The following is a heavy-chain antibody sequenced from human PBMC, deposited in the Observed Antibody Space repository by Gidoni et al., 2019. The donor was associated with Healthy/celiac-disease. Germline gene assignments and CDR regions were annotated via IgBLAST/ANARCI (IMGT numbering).Heavy chain of an antibody. D-gene: IGHD3-22*01. CDR3: ARNYYDSRDYGMDV. V-gene: IGHV3-72*01. CDR2: TRNKANSYTT. CDR1: GFTFSDHY. J-gene: IGHJ6*02. Sequence: EVQLVESGGALVQPGGSLRLSCAASGFTFSDHYMDWVRQAPGKGLEWVGRTRNKANSYTTEYAASVKGRFTISRDDSKNSLYLQMNSLKTEDTAVYYCARNYYDSRDYGMDVWGQGTTVTVSS.